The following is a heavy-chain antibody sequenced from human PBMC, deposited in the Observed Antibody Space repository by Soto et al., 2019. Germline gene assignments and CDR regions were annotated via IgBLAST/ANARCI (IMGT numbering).Heavy chain of an antibody. CDR1: GGSMTSYY. D-gene: IGHD6-19*01. CDR2: IHYSGIT. CDR3: ARLDGFHHYYYMDV. V-gene: IGHV4-59*08. J-gene: IGHJ6*03. Sequence: QVQLLESGPGLVNLSETLSLTCTVSGGSMTSYYWTWIRQPPGKGLEWVGNIHYSGITSYNPSLKSRVTILVDTSKTQFSLNLSPVTAADTAVYYCARLDGFHHYYYMDVWGKGTTVTASS.